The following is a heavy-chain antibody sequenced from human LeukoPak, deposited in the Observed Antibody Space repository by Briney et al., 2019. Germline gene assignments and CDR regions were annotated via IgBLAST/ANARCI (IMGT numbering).Heavy chain of an antibody. CDR3: ARESSGWYFNWFDP. V-gene: IGHV4-59*01. Sequence: SETLSLTSTVSGGSISGYYWSWIRQPPGKGLEWIGYIYYSGSTNYNPSLKSRVTISVDTSKNQFSLKLSSVTAADTAVYYCARESSGWYFNWFDPWGQGTLVTVSS. CDR2: IYYSGST. CDR1: GGSISGYY. D-gene: IGHD6-19*01. J-gene: IGHJ5*02.